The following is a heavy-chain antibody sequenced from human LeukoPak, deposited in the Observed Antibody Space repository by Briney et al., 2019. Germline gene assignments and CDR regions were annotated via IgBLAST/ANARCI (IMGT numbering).Heavy chain of an antibody. CDR2: INHSGST. J-gene: IGHJ6*03. Sequence: SETLSLTCAVYGGSFSGYYWSWIRQPPGKGLEWIGEINHSGSTNYNPSLKGRVTISVDTSKNQFSLKLSSVTAADTAVYYCARLTSQQYYGSGSYYLYYYYYMDVWGKGTTVTVSS. CDR3: ARLTSQQYYGSGSYYLYYYYYMDV. CDR1: GGSFSGYY. V-gene: IGHV4-34*01. D-gene: IGHD3-10*01.